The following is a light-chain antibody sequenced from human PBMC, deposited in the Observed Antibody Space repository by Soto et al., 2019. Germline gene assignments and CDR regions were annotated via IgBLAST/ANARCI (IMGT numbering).Light chain of an antibody. CDR3: QQYHGFSRT. CDR2: GAS. J-gene: IGKJ1*01. V-gene: IGKV1-8*01. CDR1: QDIGRY. Sequence: AIRMTQSPSSLSASTGDRVTITCRASQDIGRYVAWYQQKPGKGPKLLIYGASSLQSGVPSSFSGSGSGTEFTLTISSMQPDDLATYYCQQYHGFSRTFGQGTKVDIK.